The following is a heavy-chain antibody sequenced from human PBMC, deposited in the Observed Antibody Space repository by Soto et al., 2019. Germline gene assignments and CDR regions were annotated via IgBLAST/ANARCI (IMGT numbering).Heavy chain of an antibody. Sequence: GGSLRLSCAASGFTFSNAWMSWVRQAPGKGLEWVGRIKSKTDGGTTDYAAPVKGRFTISRDDSKNTLYLQMNSLKTEDTAVYYCTTDTHSCSGGSCPLEYYFDYWGQGTLVTVSS. CDR1: GFTFSNAW. V-gene: IGHV3-15*01. D-gene: IGHD2-15*01. CDR3: TTDTHSCSGGSCPLEYYFDY. J-gene: IGHJ4*02. CDR2: IKSKTDGGTT.